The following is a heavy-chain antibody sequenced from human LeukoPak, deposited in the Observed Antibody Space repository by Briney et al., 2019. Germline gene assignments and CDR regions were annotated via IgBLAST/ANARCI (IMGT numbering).Heavy chain of an antibody. D-gene: IGHD3-10*01. V-gene: IGHV4-59*06. J-gene: IGHJ4*02. CDR2: IYYSGGT. CDR3: ARWVYYGSAFDY. CDR1: GGSISSYY. Sequence: TSETLSLTCTVSGGSISSYYWSWIRQHPGKGLEWIGYIYYSGGTYYNPSLKSRVTISVDTSKNQFSLKLSSVTAADTAVYYCARWVYYGSAFDYWGQGTLVTVSS.